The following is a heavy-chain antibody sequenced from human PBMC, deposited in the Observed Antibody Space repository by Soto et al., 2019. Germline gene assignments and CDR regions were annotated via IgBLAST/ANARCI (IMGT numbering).Heavy chain of an antibody. J-gene: IGHJ3*02. CDR3: ARDGNLGDAFDI. V-gene: IGHV3-30-3*01. CDR2: ISYDGSNK. Sequence: GGSLRLSCAASGFTFSSYAMHWVRQAPGKGLEWVAVISYDGSNKYYADSVKGRFTISRDNSKNTLYLQMNSLRAEDTAVYYCARDGNLGDAFDIWGQGTMVTVSS. D-gene: IGHD1-1*01. CDR1: GFTFSSYA.